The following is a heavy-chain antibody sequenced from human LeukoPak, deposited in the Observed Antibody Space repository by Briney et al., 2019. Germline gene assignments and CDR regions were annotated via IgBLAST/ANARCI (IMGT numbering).Heavy chain of an antibody. CDR2: ISWNSGSI. V-gene: IGHV3-9*01. D-gene: IGHD1-1*01. Sequence: PGRSLRLSCAASGFTFDDYAMHWVRQAPGKGLEWVSGISWNSGSIGYADSVKGRFTISRDNAKNSLYLQMNSLRTEDTALYYCAKDGRYNWNDVSYFDYWGQGTLVTVSS. CDR1: GFTFDDYA. CDR3: AKDGRYNWNDVSYFDY. J-gene: IGHJ4*02.